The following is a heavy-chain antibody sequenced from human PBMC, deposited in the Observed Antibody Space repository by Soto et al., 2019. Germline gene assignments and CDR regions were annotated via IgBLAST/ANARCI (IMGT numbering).Heavy chain of an antibody. CDR1: GFTFSSYS. J-gene: IGHJ4*02. CDR3: ASVYSGYDAFFDY. V-gene: IGHV3-48*04. Sequence: EVQLVESGGGLVQPGGSLRLSCAASGFTFSSYSMNWVRQAPGKGLEWVSYISSSSSTIYYADSVKGRFTISRDNAKNALYLQMNSLRAEDTAVYYCASVYSGYDAFFDYWGQGTPVTVSS. D-gene: IGHD5-12*01. CDR2: ISSSSSTI.